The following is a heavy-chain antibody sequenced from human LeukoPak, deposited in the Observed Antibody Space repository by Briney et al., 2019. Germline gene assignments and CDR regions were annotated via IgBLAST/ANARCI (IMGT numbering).Heavy chain of an antibody. J-gene: IGHJ4*02. CDR1: GYTFSNFG. CDR3: ARDGTSTDDY. CDR2: ISGNNDNS. D-gene: IGHD2-2*01. Sequence: SVKVSCKASGYTFSNFGINWVRQAPGQGLEWIAWISGNNDNSNYGQKFQGRFTVTTDSSTSTAYMELRNLRSDDTAVYYCARDGTSTDDYWGQGTLVTVPS. V-gene: IGHV1-18*01.